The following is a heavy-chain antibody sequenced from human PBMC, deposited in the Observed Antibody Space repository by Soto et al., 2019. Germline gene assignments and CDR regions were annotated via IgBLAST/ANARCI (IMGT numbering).Heavy chain of an antibody. CDR3: ARLDSSWRGGFDY. CDR1: GGSISSYY. D-gene: IGHD6-13*01. Sequence: SETLSLTCTVSGGSISSYYWSWIRQPPGKGLEWIGYIYYSGSTNYNPSLKSRVTISVDTSKNQFSLKLSSVTAADTAVYYCARLDSSWRGGFDYWGQGTPVTVSS. V-gene: IGHV4-59*08. J-gene: IGHJ4*02. CDR2: IYYSGST.